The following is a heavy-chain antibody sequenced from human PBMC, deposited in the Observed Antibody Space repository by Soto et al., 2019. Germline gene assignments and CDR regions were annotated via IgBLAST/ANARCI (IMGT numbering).Heavy chain of an antibody. CDR1: GFTFSTFG. D-gene: IGHD1-1*01. J-gene: IGHJ4*02. V-gene: IGHV3-23*01. CDR2: ISDSGGTT. CDR3: AKAARTTTLYNFDF. Sequence: GGSLRLSCAASGFTFSTFGMNWVRQAPGKGLERVSVISDSGGTTFHADPVKGRFTISRDNSKNTLYLQMNSLRPEDTAVYYCAKAARTTTLYNFDFWGQGTLVTVSS.